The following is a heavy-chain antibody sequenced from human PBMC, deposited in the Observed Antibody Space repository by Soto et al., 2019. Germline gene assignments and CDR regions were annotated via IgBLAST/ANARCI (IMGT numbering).Heavy chain of an antibody. CDR2: INAANHYT. V-gene: IGHV1-3*01. J-gene: IGHJ4*02. Sequence: VHLVQSGAEVKKPGASVRVSCKASGYPFTDYAIHWVRQAPGQRLEWMGWINAANHYTKSSQRFQGRVSLTRDTSANTMYMELSGLRSEDTAVYFCARDRHGYTSGWYGVLDHWGQGTLVTVSS. D-gene: IGHD6-19*01. CDR1: GYPFTDYA. CDR3: ARDRHGYTSGWYGVLDH.